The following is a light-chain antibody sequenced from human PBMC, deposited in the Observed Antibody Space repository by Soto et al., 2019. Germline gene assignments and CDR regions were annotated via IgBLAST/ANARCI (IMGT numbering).Light chain of an antibody. Sequence: QSALTQPASVSGSPGQSITISCTGTSSDVGANDYVSWYQQYPGKVPKLMIFDVRNRPSGVSNRFSGSKSGNTASLTISGLQADDEADYYCSSYTTIGTVVFGGGTQVTVL. CDR1: SSDVGANDY. J-gene: IGLJ3*02. V-gene: IGLV2-14*01. CDR2: DVR. CDR3: SSYTTIGTVV.